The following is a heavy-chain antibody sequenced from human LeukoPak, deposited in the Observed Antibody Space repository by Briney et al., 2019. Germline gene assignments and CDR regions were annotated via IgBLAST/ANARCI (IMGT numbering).Heavy chain of an antibody. D-gene: IGHD1-26*01. CDR2: ISYDGSNK. CDR3: ARDFNPQRSYPFFDY. J-gene: IGHJ4*02. CDR1: GFTFSSYA. V-gene: IGHV3-30-3*01. Sequence: PGGSLRLSCAASGFTFSSYAMHWVRQAPGKGLEWVAVISYDGSNKYYADSVKGRFTISRDNSKNTLYLQMNSLRAEDTAVYYCARDFNPQRSYPFFDYWAQGTRVTVSS.